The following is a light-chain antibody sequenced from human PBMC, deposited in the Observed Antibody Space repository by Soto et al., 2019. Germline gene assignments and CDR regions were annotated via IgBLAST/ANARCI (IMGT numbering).Light chain of an antibody. J-gene: IGKJ2*01. V-gene: IGKV1-39*01. CDR1: QGISSY. CDR3: QQSYSTLYT. Sequence: DIRMTQSPSSLSASVGDTVTITCRASQGISSYLNWYQQKPGKAPKLLIYAASSLQSGVPSRFSGSGSGTDFTLTISSLQPEDFATYYCQQSYSTLYTFGQGTKVDIK. CDR2: AAS.